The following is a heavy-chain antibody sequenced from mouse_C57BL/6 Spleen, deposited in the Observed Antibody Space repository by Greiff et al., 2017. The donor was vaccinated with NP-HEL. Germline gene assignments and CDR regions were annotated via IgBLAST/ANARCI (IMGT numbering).Heavy chain of an antibody. D-gene: IGHD1-1*01. CDR2: IDPETGGT. CDR1: GYTFTDYE. V-gene: IGHV1-15*01. Sequence: VQLQRSGAELVRPGASVTLSCKASGYTFTDYEMHWVKQTPVHGLEWIGAIDPETGGTAYNQKFKGKAILTADKSSSTAYMELRSLTSEDSAVYYCTSYGSYAMDYWGQGTSVTVSS. J-gene: IGHJ4*01. CDR3: TSYGSYAMDY.